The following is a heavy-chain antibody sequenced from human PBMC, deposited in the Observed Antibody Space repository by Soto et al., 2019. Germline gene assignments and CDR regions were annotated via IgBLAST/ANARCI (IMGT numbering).Heavy chain of an antibody. CDR2: ISWNSGSI. V-gene: IGHV3-9*01. D-gene: IGHD3-10*01. CDR1: GFTFDDYA. J-gene: IGHJ4*02. CDR3: AQVMGVIYGSGTN. Sequence: GGSLRLSCAASGFTFDDYAMHWVRQAPGKGLEWVSGISWNSGSIGYADSVKGRFTISRDNAKNSLYLQMNSLRAEDTALYYCAQVMGVIYGSGTNWGQGALVTVSS.